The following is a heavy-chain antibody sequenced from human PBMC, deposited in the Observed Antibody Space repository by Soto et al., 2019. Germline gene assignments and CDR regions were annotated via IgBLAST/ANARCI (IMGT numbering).Heavy chain of an antibody. D-gene: IGHD2-15*01. CDR1: GGTFSSYA. CDR3: GGGVGVVVVAATD. Sequence: QVQLVQSGAEVKKPGSSVKVSCKASGGTFSSYAISWVRQAPGQGLEWMGGIIPIFGTANYAQKFQGRVTITADEPTSTPYRERSSRRSEDTAGYYCGGGVGVVVVAATDWGQGTLVTVSS. V-gene: IGHV1-69*01. J-gene: IGHJ4*02. CDR2: IIPIFGTA.